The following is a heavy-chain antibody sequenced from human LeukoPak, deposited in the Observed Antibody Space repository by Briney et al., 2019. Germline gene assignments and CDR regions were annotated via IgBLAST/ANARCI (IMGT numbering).Heavy chain of an antibody. CDR2: IYYDGSNI. V-gene: IGHV3-33*01. CDR1: EFTFTTYG. J-gene: IGHJ4*02. CDR3: ARDWKTNSFDY. D-gene: IGHD1-1*01. Sequence: PGGSLRHSCSASEFTFTTYGMHWVRQAPGKGLEWVAFIYYDGSNIYYADYVKGRFTISRDISKNTLYLQMDSLRAEDTAIYYCARDWKTNSFDYWGQENVDSVSS.